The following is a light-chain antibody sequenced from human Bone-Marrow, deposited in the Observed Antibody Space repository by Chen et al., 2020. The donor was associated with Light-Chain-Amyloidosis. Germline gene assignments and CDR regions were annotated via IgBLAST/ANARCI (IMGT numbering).Light chain of an antibody. V-gene: IGKV1-5*03. CDR2: KSS. CDR3: QQYNSYSFT. J-gene: IGKJ2*01. CDR1: QNVTNW. Sequence: DIQMTQSPSTLSASVGDRVTISCRASQNVTNWLAWYQHKPGKAPNLLIAKSSTLESGVPSRFSGSGSETVFTLTIDGLQPDDFATYYCQQYNSYSFTFGQGTKVEIK.